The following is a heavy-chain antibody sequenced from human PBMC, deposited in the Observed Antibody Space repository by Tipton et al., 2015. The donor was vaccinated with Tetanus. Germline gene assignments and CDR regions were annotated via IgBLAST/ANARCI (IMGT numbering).Heavy chain of an antibody. Sequence: SLRLSCTASGFTFRSYWMHWVRQAPGKGLEWVGVVSDDGGDEYYSDSVKGRVSISRDSSKNTVYLQMHSLRADDTAVYYCAKDFYDAKSGGSSIDGWGPGTQVTVSS. CDR2: VSDDGGDE. CDR1: GFTFRSYW. J-gene: IGHJ1*01. D-gene: IGHD5/OR15-5a*01. V-gene: IGHV3-30*18. CDR3: AKDFYDAKSGGSSIDG.